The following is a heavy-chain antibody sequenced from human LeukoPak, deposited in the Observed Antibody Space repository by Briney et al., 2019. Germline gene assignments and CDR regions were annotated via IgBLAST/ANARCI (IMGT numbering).Heavy chain of an antibody. D-gene: IGHD3-3*01. CDR3: ARDGDWYYDFWSGYPDHFDY. CDR1: GYTFTSYG. J-gene: IGHJ4*02. V-gene: IGHV1-18*01. CDR2: ISAYNGNT. Sequence: ASVKVSCKASGYTFTSYGISWVRQAPGQGLEWMGRISAYNGNTNYAQKLQGRVTMTTDTSTSTAYMELRSLRSDDTAVYYCARDGDWYYDFWSGYPDHFDYWGQGTLVTVSS.